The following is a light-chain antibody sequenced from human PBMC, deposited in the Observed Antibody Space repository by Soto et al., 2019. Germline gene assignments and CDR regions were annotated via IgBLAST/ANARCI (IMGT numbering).Light chain of an antibody. CDR1: QNVYNN. J-gene: IGKJ4*01. V-gene: IGKV3-15*01. CDR2: DAS. CDR3: QQCRKWPLT. Sequence: EIVMTQSRPSLSINPFELATLSCNSSQNVYNNLAWYQQRPGQPPRLLIYDASTRATGISARFSGSGYGTEFTLTISSLQSEDFAVYFCQQCRKWPLTFGGGTKVDIK.